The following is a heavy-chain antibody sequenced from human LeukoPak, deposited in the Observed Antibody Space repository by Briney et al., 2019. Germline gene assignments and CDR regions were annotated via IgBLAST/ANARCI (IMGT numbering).Heavy chain of an antibody. J-gene: IGHJ4*02. Sequence: AAVQVSCKACGFTFTSSAVQGVRPARGKRLEGVGWIVVGGGRKNNAREFRGGVTLTRDTSRSTVYVSLSGLRAEGRAGCLCPRDPIGGDSSSWYEGDYWGQGTLVTVSA. CDR2: IVVGGGRK. D-gene: IGHD6-13*01. CDR3: PRDPIGGDSSSWYEGDY. CDR1: GFTFTSSA. V-gene: IGHV1-58*01.